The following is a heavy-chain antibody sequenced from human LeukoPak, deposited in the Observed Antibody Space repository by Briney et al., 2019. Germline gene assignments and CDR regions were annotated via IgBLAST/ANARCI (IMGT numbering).Heavy chain of an antibody. D-gene: IGHD3-3*01. J-gene: IGHJ6*02. CDR3: ARGAIFGVTPRGYGMDV. V-gene: IGHV1-8*01. Sequence: ASVKVSCKASGYTFTIYDINWVRQAPGQGLEWVGWMNPNNGGTVYAQKLQGRVTLTRDTSTGTSYMELNSLRSEDTAVYYCARGAIFGVTPRGYGMDVWGQGTTVTVSS. CDR2: MNPNNGGT. CDR1: GYTFTIYD.